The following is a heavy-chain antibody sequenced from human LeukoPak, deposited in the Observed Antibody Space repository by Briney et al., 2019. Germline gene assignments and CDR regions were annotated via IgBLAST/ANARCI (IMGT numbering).Heavy chain of an antibody. CDR2: ISGSGRTT. Sequence: PGGSLRLSCAASGFTFSNHAMSWVRQTPGQGLQWISVISGSGRTTEYADSVKGRFTISRDNSKNTLSLQMNSLRVEDTAIYYCVKNVVVKRYIDYWGQGTLVTVSS. CDR3: VKNVVVKRYIDY. D-gene: IGHD2-15*01. V-gene: IGHV3-23*01. CDR1: GFTFSNHA. J-gene: IGHJ4*02.